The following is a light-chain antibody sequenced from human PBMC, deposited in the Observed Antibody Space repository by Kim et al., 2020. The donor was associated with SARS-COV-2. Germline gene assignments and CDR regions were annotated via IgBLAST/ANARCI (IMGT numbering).Light chain of an antibody. V-gene: IGLV3-1*01. J-gene: IGLJ2*01. CDR1: KLGDKY. Sequence: SPGQTASFTCSGYKLGDKYACWYQQKPGQSPVLVIYQDSKRPSGIPERFSGSNSGNTATLTISGTQAMDEADYYCQAWDSSTAVVFGGGTQLTVL. CDR3: QAWDSSTAVV. CDR2: QDS.